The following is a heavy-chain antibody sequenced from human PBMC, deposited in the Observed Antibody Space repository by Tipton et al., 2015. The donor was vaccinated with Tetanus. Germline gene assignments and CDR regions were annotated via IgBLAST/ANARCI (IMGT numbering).Heavy chain of an antibody. J-gene: IGHJ4*02. Sequence: QVQLAQSGAEVKKPGSSVTVSCETSGGSFSTYITSWVRQAPGQGLEWMGSIIPIFGTITYAQKFQGRVTITADKSTNTAHMSLSSLRSEDTAVYYCARVKGGTREYYAIKYWGQGTLVTVSS. CDR2: IIPIFGTI. CDR3: ARVKGGTREYYAIKY. V-gene: IGHV1-69*06. D-gene: IGHD3-3*01. CDR1: GGSFSTYI.